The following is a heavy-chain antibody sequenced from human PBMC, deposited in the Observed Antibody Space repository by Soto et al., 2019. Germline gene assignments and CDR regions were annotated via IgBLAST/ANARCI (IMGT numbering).Heavy chain of an antibody. J-gene: IGHJ4*02. Sequence: EVQLLESGGGLVQPGGSLRLSCAASGFTFSSYAMSWVRQAPGKGLEWVSAISGSGGSTYYADSVKGRFTISRDNSKNTLYLQMNNLRAEDTAVYYCAKDRGDRVATIADSYWGQGTLVTVSS. V-gene: IGHV3-23*01. CDR2: ISGSGGST. CDR3: AKDRGDRVATIADSY. CDR1: GFTFSSYA. D-gene: IGHD5-12*01.